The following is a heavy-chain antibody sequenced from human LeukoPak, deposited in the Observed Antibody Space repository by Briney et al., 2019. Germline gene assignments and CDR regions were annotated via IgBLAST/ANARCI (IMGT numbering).Heavy chain of an antibody. CDR2: INHSGST. CDR3: ARVGYCSGGDCYSRGAPIDY. Sequence: PSETLSLTCAVYGGSFSGYYWSWIRQPPGKGLEWIGDINHSGSTNFNPSLKSRVAISVDPSKNQFSLKVNSVTAADTAVYFCARVGYCSGGDCYSRGAPIDYWGQGTLVTVSS. V-gene: IGHV4-34*01. J-gene: IGHJ4*02. D-gene: IGHD2-15*01. CDR1: GGSFSGYY.